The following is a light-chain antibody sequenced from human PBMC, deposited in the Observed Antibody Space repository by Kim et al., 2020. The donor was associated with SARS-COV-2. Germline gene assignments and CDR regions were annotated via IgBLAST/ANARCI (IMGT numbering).Light chain of an antibody. CDR3: HKYNFAPWT. V-gene: IGKV1-27*01. Sequence: DIQMTQSPSSLSASVGDRVTITCRTSQGISNYLAWYQQKPGKVPKLLIYAASTLQSGDPSRFSGSGSGTDFTLTISSLQPEDVATYYCHKYNFAPWTFGQGTKVDIK. CDR2: AAS. J-gene: IGKJ1*01. CDR1: QGISNY.